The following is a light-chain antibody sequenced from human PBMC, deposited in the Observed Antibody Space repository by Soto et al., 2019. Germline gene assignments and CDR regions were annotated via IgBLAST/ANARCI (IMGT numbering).Light chain of an antibody. J-gene: IGLJ3*02. CDR3: SSYTSSSTWV. CDR1: SSDVGGYNY. CDR2: DVS. Sequence: QSVLTQPASVSGSPGQSIAISCTGTSSDVGGYNYVSWYQQHPGKTPNLMIYDVSNRPSGVSNRFSGSKSGNTASLTISGLQAEDEADYYCSSYTSSSTWVFGVGTKLTVL. V-gene: IGLV2-14*01.